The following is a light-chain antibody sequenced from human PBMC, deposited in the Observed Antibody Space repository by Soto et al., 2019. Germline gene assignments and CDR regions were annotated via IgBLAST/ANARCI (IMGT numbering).Light chain of an antibody. CDR1: SSNIGAGYD. Sequence: QSALTQPPSVSGAPGQRVTISCTGSSSNIGAGYDVHWYQQLPGTAPKLLIYGNSNRPSGVPDRFSGSKSGTSASLAITGLQAQDEEDYYCQSYDSSLSGYVVFGGGTKLTVL. V-gene: IGLV1-40*01. CDR2: GNS. CDR3: QSYDSSLSGYVV. J-gene: IGLJ2*01.